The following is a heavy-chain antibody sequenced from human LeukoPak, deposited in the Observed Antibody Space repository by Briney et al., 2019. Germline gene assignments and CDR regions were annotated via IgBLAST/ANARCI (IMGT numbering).Heavy chain of an antibody. CDR2: ISSSGST. J-gene: IGHJ4*02. D-gene: IGHD3-3*01. CDR3: ARGLASGYPPIPFDY. Sequence: SQTLSLTCTVSGDSISSGDYYWSWIRQPAGKGLEWIGRISSSGSTNYNPSLKSRVTISVDTSKNQFSLSLDSVTAADTAVYYCARGLASGYPPIPFDYWGQGTLVTVSS. CDR1: GDSISSGDYY. V-gene: IGHV4-61*02.